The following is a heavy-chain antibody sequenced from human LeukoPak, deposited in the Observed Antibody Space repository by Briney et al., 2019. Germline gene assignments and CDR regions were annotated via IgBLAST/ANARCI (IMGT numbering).Heavy chain of an antibody. CDR2: IYYSGTT. D-gene: IGHD2-21*01. J-gene: IGHJ4*02. CDR1: GGSISSCSYY. CDR3: ASPRSSIMWDFDY. Sequence: SETLSLTCTVSGGSISSCSYYWGWIRQPPGSGLEGIASIYYSGTTYYNPSLKSRVTISVDTSKNQFSLKLSSVTAADTAVYYCASPRSSIMWDFDYWGQGTLVTVSS. V-gene: IGHV4-39*01.